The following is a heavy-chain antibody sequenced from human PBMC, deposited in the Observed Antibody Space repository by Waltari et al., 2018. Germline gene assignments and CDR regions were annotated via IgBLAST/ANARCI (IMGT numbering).Heavy chain of an antibody. CDR2: IGTSAGDI. CDR3: ATDVSGWVDFEH. Sequence: EVQLVESGGDMVHPGGSLRLSCVVHGLNFMNYEMDWVRQAQGKGLEWISYIGTSAGDIYYEESVKGRFTISRDNVKNSLYLQMNSLRVEDTAVYYCATDVSGWVDFEHWGRGTLVTVSS. J-gene: IGHJ4*02. D-gene: IGHD6-19*01. V-gene: IGHV3-48*03. CDR1: GLNFMNYE.